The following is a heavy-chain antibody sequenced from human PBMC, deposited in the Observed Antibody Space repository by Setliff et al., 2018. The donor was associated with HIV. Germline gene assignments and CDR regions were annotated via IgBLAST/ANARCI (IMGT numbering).Heavy chain of an antibody. CDR1: GFTFTTYA. V-gene: IGHV1-3*01. Sequence: GASVKVSCKASGFTFTTYAVHWVRQAPGQRPEWMGWINAANGKTRYPQRFEARVTITMDTGASTAYMELNSLRFEDSAVYYCARGVIRGVISQGGLDYWGPGTLVTVS. CDR3: ARGVIRGVISQGGLDY. D-gene: IGHD3-10*01. J-gene: IGHJ4*02. CDR2: INAANGKT.